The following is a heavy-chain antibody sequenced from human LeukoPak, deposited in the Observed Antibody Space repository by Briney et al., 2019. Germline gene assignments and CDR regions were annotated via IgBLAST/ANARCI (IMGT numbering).Heavy chain of an antibody. Sequence: SVKVSFTASGGAFSSYAISWVRQAPGQGLEWMGGIIPIFGTANYAQKFQGRVTITADESTSTAYMELSSLRSEDTAVYYCARGYCSSTSCYGFDYWGQGTLVTVSS. CDR1: GGAFSSYA. J-gene: IGHJ4*02. CDR3: ARGYCSSTSCYGFDY. D-gene: IGHD2-2*01. V-gene: IGHV1-69*13. CDR2: IIPIFGTA.